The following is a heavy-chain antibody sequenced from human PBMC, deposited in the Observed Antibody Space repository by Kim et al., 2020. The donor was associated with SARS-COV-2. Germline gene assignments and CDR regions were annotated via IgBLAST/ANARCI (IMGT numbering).Heavy chain of an antibody. Sequence: SETLSLSCSVIGGSFSAYYLTWIRQPPGRGLEWIGEISHTRRTNSTPSLKRRVAISVDTSKNQFSLNRTSVTAADTAVYYCASGPRGTIVGVVLIGAYFDGWGEGTLVTVSS. J-gene: IGHJ4*02. D-gene: IGHD3-3*01. CDR2: ISHTRRT. CDR1: GGSFSAYY. CDR3: ASGPRGTIVGVVLIGAYFDG. V-gene: IGHV4-34*01.